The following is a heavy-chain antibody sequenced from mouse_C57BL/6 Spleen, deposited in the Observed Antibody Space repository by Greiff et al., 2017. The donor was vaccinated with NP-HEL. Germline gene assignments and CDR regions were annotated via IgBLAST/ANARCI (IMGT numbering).Heavy chain of an antibody. J-gene: IGHJ4*01. D-gene: IGHD2-4*01. CDR2: IYPGNSDT. CDR1: GYTFTSYW. CDR3: TRGMITSYYYAMDY. V-gene: IGHV1-5*01. Sequence: EVKLVESGTVLARPGASVKMSCKTSGYTFTSYWMHWVKQRPGQGLEWIGAIYPGNSDTSYNQKFKGKAKLTAVTSASTAYMELSSLTNEDSAVYYCTRGMITSYYYAMDYWGQGTSVTVSS.